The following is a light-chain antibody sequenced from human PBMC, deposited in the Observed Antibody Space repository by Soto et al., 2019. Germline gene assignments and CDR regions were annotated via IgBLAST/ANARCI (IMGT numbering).Light chain of an antibody. CDR3: SSYANSDTVI. J-gene: IGLJ2*01. V-gene: IGLV2-14*01. CDR1: SSDVGTYNF. CDR2: DVS. Sequence: QSALTQPASVSGSPGQSITISCTGTSSDVGTYNFVSWYRQHPVKAPILIIFDVSSRPSGISDRFSGSKSGNTASLTISGVQAEDEADYYCSSYANSDTVIFGGVTKLTVL.